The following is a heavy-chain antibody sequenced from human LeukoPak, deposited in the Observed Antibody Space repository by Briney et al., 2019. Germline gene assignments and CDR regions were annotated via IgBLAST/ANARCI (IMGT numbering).Heavy chain of an antibody. V-gene: IGHV4-30-4*08. CDR2: IYYSGST. Sequence: SQTLSLTCTVSGGSISSGDYYWSWIRQPPGKGLEWIGYIYYSGSTYYNPSLKSRVTISVDTSKNQFSLKLSSVTAADTAVYYCARDRITIFGVVQNWFDPWGQGTLATVSS. CDR3: ARDRITIFGVVQNWFDP. D-gene: IGHD3-3*01. CDR1: GGSISSGDYY. J-gene: IGHJ5*02.